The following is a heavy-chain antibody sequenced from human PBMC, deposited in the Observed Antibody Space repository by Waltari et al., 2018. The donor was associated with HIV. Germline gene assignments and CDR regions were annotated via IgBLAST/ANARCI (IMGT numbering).Heavy chain of an antibody. CDR2: IASRSRNT. CDR3: AREGGSNYDRPFDY. V-gene: IGHV3-48*02. J-gene: IGHJ4*02. Sequence: EVQVAESGGDLVRPGGSLRRAGVGCGLEFSCFGISWVRQAPGKGLECISYIASRSRNTYYADSVRARFITSRDNDKNSVFLQMNDLRDEDTAIYYCAREGGSNYDRPFDYWGQGTLVTVSS. CDR1: GLEFSCFG. D-gene: IGHD3-3*01.